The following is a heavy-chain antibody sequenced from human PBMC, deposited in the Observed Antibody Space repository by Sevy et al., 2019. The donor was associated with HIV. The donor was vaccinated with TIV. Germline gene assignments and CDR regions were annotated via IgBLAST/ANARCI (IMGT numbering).Heavy chain of an antibody. CDR1: GFTFDDYA. Sequence: GGSLRLSCAASGFTFDDYAMHWVRQAPGKGLERVSLISWDGGSTYYADSVKGRFTISRDNSKNSLYLQMNSLRAEDTALYYCAKDIKNYYYGMDVWGQGTTVTVSS. CDR3: AKDIKNYYYGMDV. J-gene: IGHJ6*02. V-gene: IGHV3-43D*04. CDR2: ISWDGGST.